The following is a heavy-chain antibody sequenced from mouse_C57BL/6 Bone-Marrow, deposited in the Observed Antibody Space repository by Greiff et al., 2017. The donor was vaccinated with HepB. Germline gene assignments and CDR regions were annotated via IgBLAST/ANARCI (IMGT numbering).Heavy chain of an antibody. Sequence: VQLQQPGAELVKPGASVKLSCKASGYTFTSYWMHWVKQRPGQGLEWIGMIHPNSGSTNYNEKFKSKATLTVDKSSSTAYMQLSSLTSEDSAVYYCARSYYSSSSHFDYWGQGTTLTVSS. D-gene: IGHD1-1*01. V-gene: IGHV1-64*01. CDR3: ARSYYSSSSHFDY. CDR2: IHPNSGST. CDR1: GYTFTSYW. J-gene: IGHJ2*01.